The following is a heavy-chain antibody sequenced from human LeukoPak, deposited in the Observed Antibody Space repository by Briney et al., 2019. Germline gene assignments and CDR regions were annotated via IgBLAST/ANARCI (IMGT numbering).Heavy chain of an antibody. CDR1: GYTFPNYG. CDR2: ISPYNGNT. J-gene: IGHJ1*01. D-gene: IGHD6-13*01. V-gene: IGHV1-18*01. CDR3: ARNIAAADSEYFQH. Sequence: GASVKVSCKASGYTFPNYGVTWVRQAPGQGLEWMGWISPYNGNTNYAQKRQGRVTMTTDTSTSTVYMELRTLISDDTAVYYCARNIAAADSEYFQHWGQGTLVTVSS.